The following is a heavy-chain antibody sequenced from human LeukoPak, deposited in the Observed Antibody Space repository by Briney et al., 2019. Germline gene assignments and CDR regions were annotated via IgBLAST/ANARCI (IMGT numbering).Heavy chain of an antibody. CDR3: AREKSGYDY. D-gene: IGHD3-3*01. Sequence: PSETLSLTCTVSGGSISSSSYYWGWIRQPPGKGLEWIGSIYYSGSTYYNPSLTSRVTISVDTSKNQFSLKLSSVTAADTAVYYCAREKSGYDYWGQGTLVTVSS. V-gene: IGHV4-39*02. CDR1: GGSISSSSYY. J-gene: IGHJ4*02. CDR2: IYYSGST.